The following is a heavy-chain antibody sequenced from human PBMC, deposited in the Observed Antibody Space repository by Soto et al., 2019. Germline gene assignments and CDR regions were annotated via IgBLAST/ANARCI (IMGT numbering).Heavy chain of an antibody. CDR3: ARNLKRGAHAFDI. V-gene: IGHV4-59*08. Sequence: PSETLSLTCTVSGGSISSYYWSWIRQPPVNGLEFIGYIYYIFSTNYNPSLKSRFTISVYTSKNQFSLKLISFTAAYTSVYYCARNLKRGAHAFDIWGQGTMVTVSS. CDR2: IYYIFST. D-gene: IGHD3-10*01. CDR1: GGSISSYY. J-gene: IGHJ3*02.